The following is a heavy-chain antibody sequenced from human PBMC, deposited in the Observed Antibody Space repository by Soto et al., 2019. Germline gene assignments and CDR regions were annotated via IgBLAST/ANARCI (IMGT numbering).Heavy chain of an antibody. J-gene: IGHJ2*01. V-gene: IGHV3-23*01. D-gene: IGHD2-21*02. CDR1: GFTFSSYA. Sequence: GGSLRLSCAASGFTFSSYAMSWVRQAPGKGLEWVSAISGSGGSTYYADSVKGRFTISRDNSKNTLYLQMNSLRAEDTAVYYCAKDFRSDFLRITWYFDLWGRGTLVTVSS. CDR3: AKDFRSDFLRITWYFDL. CDR2: ISGSGGST.